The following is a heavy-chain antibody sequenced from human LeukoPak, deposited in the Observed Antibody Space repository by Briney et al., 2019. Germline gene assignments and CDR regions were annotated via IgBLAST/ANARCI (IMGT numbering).Heavy chain of an antibody. J-gene: IGHJ6*03. V-gene: IGHV3-30*04. CDR2: ISYDGSNE. CDR3: ARDGQYYDFWSGYFYYYYYMDV. D-gene: IGHD3-3*01. Sequence: PGGSLRLSCAASGFTFSSYVMHWVRQAPGKGLEWVAIISYDGSNEYYADSVKGRFTISRDNAKNSLYLQMNSLRAEDTAVYYCARDGQYYDFWSGYFYYYYYMDVWGKGTTVTVSS. CDR1: GFTFSSYV.